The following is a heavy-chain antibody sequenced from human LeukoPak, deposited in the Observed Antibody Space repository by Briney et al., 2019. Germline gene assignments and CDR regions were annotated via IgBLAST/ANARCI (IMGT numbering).Heavy chain of an antibody. V-gene: IGHV1-69*13. D-gene: IGHD6-6*01. Sequence: ASVKVSCKASGGTFSSYAISWVRQAPGQGLEWMGGIIPIFGTANYAQKFQGRVTITADEAKRTAYMELSSLRSEDTAVYYCARGYSSSSYPYYYYMDVWGKGTTVTVSS. CDR1: GGTFSSYA. CDR3: ARGYSSSSYPYYYYMDV. J-gene: IGHJ6*03. CDR2: IIPIFGTA.